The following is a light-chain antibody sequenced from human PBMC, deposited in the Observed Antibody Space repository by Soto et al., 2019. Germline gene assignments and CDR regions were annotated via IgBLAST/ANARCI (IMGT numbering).Light chain of an antibody. Sequence: EIMMTQSPVTLSVSPGERATLSCRASQSVNSNLAWYQQKPGQAPRLLIYGASTRATGIPASFIGNGSGTEFTLTISSLEPEDFAVYYCQQRSNWPPLTFGGGTKVDIK. CDR1: QSVNSN. CDR2: GAS. V-gene: IGKV3-11*01. J-gene: IGKJ4*01. CDR3: QQRSNWPPLT.